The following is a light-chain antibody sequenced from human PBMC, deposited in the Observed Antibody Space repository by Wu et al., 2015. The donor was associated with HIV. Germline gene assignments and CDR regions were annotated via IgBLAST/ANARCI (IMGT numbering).Light chain of an antibody. V-gene: IGKV1-39*01. CDR3: QQSYSTLTWT. CDR1: ENIKNY. CDR2: GAS. Sequence: LMTQSPSSLSASVGDRVTITCRASENIKNYLNWYQQRPGKPPKLLIYGASGLPSGVPPRFSGAGSGTDFTLTISSLQPEDFATYYCQQSYSTLTWTFGQGTKVEIK. J-gene: IGKJ1*01.